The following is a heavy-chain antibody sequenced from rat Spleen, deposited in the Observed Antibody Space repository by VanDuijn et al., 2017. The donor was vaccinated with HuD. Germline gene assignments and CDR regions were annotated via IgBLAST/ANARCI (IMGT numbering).Heavy chain of an antibody. J-gene: IGHJ3*01. CDR2: IWGDGST. Sequence: QVQLKESGPGLVQPSQTLSLTCNVSGFSLISYAVNWVRQPPGKGLEWMGGIWGDGSTNYNSALKSRLSIRKDTSKSQVFLKMNSLQTEDTSIYFCTSPFRWFAYWGQGTLVTVSS. CDR1: GFSLISYA. V-gene: IGHV2-13*01. CDR3: TSPFRWFAY.